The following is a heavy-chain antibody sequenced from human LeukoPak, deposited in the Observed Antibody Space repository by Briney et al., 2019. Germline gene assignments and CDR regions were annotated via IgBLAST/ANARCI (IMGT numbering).Heavy chain of an antibody. D-gene: IGHD2-2*01. V-gene: IGHV3-21*01. CDR3: ARAPDCSSTSCYVYSRYFDWSETYYFDY. CDR2: ISSSSSYI. Sequence: KPGGSLRLSCAASGFTFSSYSMNWVRQAPGKGLEWVSSISSSSSYIYYADSVKGRFTISRDNAKNSLYLQMNSLRAEDTAVYYCARAPDCSSTSCYVYSRYFDWSETYYFDYWAREPWSPSPQ. CDR1: GFTFSSYS. J-gene: IGHJ4*02.